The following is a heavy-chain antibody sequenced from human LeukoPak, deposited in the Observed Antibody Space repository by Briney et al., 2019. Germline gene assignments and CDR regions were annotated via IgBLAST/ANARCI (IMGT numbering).Heavy chain of an antibody. CDR1: GYTFTGYY. CDR2: INPNSGGT. D-gene: IGHD2-2*01. CDR3: ARTRVYCSSTSCPNDAFDI. J-gene: IGHJ3*02. Sequence: ASVKVSCKASGYTFTGYYMHWVRQAPGQGLEWMGWINPNSGGTNYAQKFQGRVTMTRDTSISTAYMELSRLRSDDTAVYYCARTRVYCSSTSCPNDAFDIWGQGTMVTVSS. V-gene: IGHV1-2*02.